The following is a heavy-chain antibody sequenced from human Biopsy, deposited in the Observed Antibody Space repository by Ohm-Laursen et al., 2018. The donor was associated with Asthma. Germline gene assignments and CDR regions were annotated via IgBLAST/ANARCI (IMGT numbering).Heavy chain of an antibody. V-gene: IGHV1-69*15. CDR1: GDSFSNYA. CDR2: IIPIFGPT. Sequence: SSVKVSCKASGDSFSNYAISWVRQAPGQGLEWMGRIIPIFGPTNYAQKFQGRVTISADESTSTAYMELSSLSSEDTAVYYCARGYSGSDRIVYYYSGLEVWGQGTTVTVSS. CDR3: ARGYSGSDRIVYYYSGLEV. J-gene: IGHJ6*02. D-gene: IGHD5-12*01.